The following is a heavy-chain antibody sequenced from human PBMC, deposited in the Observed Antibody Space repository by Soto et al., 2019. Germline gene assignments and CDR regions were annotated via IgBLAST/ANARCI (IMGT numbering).Heavy chain of an antibody. CDR1: GGTFSSYA. V-gene: IGHV1-69*13. D-gene: IGHD2-15*01. CDR2: IIPIFGTA. J-gene: IGHJ4*02. CDR3: ASAVVNGAYDY. Sequence: ASVKVSCKASGGTFSSYAISWVRQAPGQGLGWMGGIIPIFGTANYAQKFQGRVTITADESTSTAYMELSSLRSEDTAVYYCASAVVNGAYDYWGQGTLVTVSS.